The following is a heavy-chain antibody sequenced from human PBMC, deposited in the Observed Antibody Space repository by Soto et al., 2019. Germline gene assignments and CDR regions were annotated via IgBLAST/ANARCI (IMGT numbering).Heavy chain of an antibody. J-gene: IGHJ6*02. V-gene: IGHV3-48*02. CDR1: GFIFSDYT. CDR3: ARDHGRRTWFVGVLFFFGIEV. CDR2: ISSSGDAI. Sequence: EVQLVESGGDLVQPGGSLRLSCAASGFIFSDYTMTWVRQAPGRGLEFVSHISSSGDAIFYAESVKVRFTVSRDNAKNSLYLQMNRLRDDDTAWSFCARDHGRRTWFVGVLFFFGIEVWGQGAAVTVPS. D-gene: IGHD1-26*01.